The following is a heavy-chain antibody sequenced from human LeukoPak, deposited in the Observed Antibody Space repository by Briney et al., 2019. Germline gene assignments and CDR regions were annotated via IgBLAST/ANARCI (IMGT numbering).Heavy chain of an antibody. CDR1: GFTFSSYS. CDR2: ISSSSSYI. CDR3: AREYCSSTSCEEDY. Sequence: GGSLRLSCAPSGFTFSSYSMNWVRQAPGKGLEWVSSISSSSSYIYYADSVKGRFTISRDNAKNSLYLQMNSLRAEDTAVYYCAREYCSSTSCEEDYWGQGTLVTVSS. V-gene: IGHV3-21*01. D-gene: IGHD2-2*01. J-gene: IGHJ4*02.